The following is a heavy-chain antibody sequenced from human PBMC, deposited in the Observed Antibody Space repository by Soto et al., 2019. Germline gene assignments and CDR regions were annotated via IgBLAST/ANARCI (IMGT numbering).Heavy chain of an antibody. J-gene: IGHJ4*02. D-gene: IGHD6-13*01. CDR2: ISGSGGST. CDR3: AKDYSAAAGGGILDY. V-gene: IGHV3-23*01. CDR1: GFTFSSYA. Sequence: EVQLLESGGGLVQPGGSLRLSCAASGFTFSSYAMSWVRQAPGXGXXXVXAISGSGGSTYYADSVKGRFTISRDNSKNTLYLQMNSLRAEDTAXYYCAKDYSAAAGGGILDYWGQGTLVTVSS.